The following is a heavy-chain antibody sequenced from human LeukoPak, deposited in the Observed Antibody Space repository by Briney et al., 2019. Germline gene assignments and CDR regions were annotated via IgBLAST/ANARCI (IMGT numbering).Heavy chain of an antibody. CDR2: IRSKSAGGTA. CDR3: TTYDSSGYYSRY. Sequence: GGSLRLSCAASGFTFSNAWMSWVRQAPGKGLEWVGRIRSKSAGGTADYGAPVRGRFSISRDDSKNTLYLQMNSLKTEDTAVYYCTTYDSSGYYSRYWSQGTLLTVSS. V-gene: IGHV3-15*01. J-gene: IGHJ4*02. CDR1: GFTFSNAW. D-gene: IGHD3-22*01.